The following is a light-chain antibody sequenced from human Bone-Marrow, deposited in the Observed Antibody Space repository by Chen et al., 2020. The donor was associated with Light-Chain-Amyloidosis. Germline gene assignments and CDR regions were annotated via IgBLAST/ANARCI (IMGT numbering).Light chain of an antibody. Sequence: SYVLTQPSSVSVAPGQTATLACGGNNIGSTIVHWYQQTPGHAPLLVVYDDSDRPSGIPERLSGSNSGNTATLTISRVEAGDEADYYCQVWDRSSDRPVFGGGTKLTVL. CDR3: QVWDRSSDRPV. J-gene: IGLJ3*02. V-gene: IGLV3-21*02. CDR1: NIGSTI. CDR2: DDS.